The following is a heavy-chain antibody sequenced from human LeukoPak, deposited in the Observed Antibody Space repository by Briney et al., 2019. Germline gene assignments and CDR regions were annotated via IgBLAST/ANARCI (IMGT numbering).Heavy chain of an antibody. CDR2: IKQDGSEK. Sequence: GGSLRLSCAASGFTFSSYWMSWVRQAPGKGLEWVANIKQDGSEKYYVDSVKGRFTISRDNAKNSLYLQMNSLRAEDTAVYYCARGGGYYDSSGYPFDYWGQGTLVTVSS. CDR1: GFTFSSYW. J-gene: IGHJ4*02. CDR3: ARGGGYYDSSGYPFDY. V-gene: IGHV3-7*03. D-gene: IGHD3-22*01.